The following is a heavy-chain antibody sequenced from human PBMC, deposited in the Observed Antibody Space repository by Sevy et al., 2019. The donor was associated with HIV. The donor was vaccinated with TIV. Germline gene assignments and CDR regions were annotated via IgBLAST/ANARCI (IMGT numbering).Heavy chain of an antibody. CDR3: ARDRSSGWYRFDY. CDR1: GFTFSSYS. CDR2: ISSSSSYI. Sequence: GGSLRLSCAASGFTFSSYSMNWVRQAPGKGLEWVSSISSSSSYIYYADSVKGRFTISRDNAKNSLYLQMNSLRAEDTAVHYCARDRSSGWYRFDYWGQGTLVTVSS. V-gene: IGHV3-21*01. J-gene: IGHJ4*02. D-gene: IGHD6-19*01.